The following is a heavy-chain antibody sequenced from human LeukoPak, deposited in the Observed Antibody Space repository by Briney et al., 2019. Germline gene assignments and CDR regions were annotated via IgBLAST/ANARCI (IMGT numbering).Heavy chain of an antibody. D-gene: IGHD2-2*02. J-gene: IGHJ4*02. CDR3: AKERDDSYTVFDS. V-gene: IGHV3-23*01. Sequence: GGSLRLSCAASGFTFSDYAMSWVRRAPGKGLQWVSIISGSGRGTYSADSVKGRFTVSRDNSRNTLYLQINSLRVEDTAVYYGAKERDDSYTVFDSWRQGPLVTVSS. CDR2: ISGSGRGT. CDR1: GFTFSDYA.